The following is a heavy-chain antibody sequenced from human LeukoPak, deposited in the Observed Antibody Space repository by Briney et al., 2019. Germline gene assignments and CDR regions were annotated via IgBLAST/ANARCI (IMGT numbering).Heavy chain of an antibody. Sequence: GGSLRLSCAASGFTFSSYGMHWVRQAPGKGLEWVAVISYDGSNKYYADSVKGRFTISRDNSKNTLYLQMNSLRAEDTAVYYCAKDGRGSYSCLDVWGKGTTVTVSS. CDR1: GFTFSSYG. D-gene: IGHD1-26*01. V-gene: IGHV3-30*18. CDR2: ISYDGSNK. CDR3: AKDGRGSYSCLDV. J-gene: IGHJ6*03.